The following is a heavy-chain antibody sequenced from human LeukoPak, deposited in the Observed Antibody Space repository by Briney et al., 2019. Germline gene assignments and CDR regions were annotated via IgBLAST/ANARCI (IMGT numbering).Heavy chain of an antibody. D-gene: IGHD1-1*01. CDR3: ARDWNRYAY. CDR1: GYSISSGYY. V-gene: IGHV4-38-2*02. CDR2: IYHSGST. Sequence: SETLSLTCTVSGYSISSGYYWGWIRQPPGKGLEWIGSIYHSGSTYYNPSLKSRVTISVDTSKNQFSLQLSSVTAAGTAVYYCARDWNRYAYWGQGTLVTVSS. J-gene: IGHJ4*02.